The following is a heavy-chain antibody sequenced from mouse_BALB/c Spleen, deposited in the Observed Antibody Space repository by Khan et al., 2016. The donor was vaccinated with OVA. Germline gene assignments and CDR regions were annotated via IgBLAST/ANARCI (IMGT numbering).Heavy chain of an antibody. CDR1: GYTFTSYW. D-gene: IGHD1-1*01. V-gene: IGHV1-7*01. Sequence: VQLQQSGAELAKPGASVKMSCKASGYTFTSYWMHWVKQRPGQGLEWIGYINPSAGYTEYNQTFKDKATLTADKSSSTAYMQLRSLTSEDSSVDYCAYHGSSSAWFTYWGQGTLVTVSA. CDR2: INPSAGYT. CDR3: AYHGSSSAWFTY. J-gene: IGHJ3*01.